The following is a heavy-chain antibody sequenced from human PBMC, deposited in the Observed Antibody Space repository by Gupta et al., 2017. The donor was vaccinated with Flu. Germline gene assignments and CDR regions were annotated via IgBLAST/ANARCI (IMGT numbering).Heavy chain of an antibody. J-gene: IGHJ6*03. D-gene: IGHD3-3*02. CDR2: ISYDGSYT. CDR1: SYA. Sequence: SYAIHWVRQAPGKGLEWVGVISYDGSYTFYTESVKGRFTVSRDNPKNTLFLQMNNLTTEDTGIYYCAKSVAFASYYYYMDVWGNGTTVTVSS. V-gene: IGHV3-30*18. CDR3: AKSVAFASYYYYMDV.